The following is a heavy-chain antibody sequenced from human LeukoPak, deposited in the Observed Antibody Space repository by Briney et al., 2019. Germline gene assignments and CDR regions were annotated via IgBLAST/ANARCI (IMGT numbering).Heavy chain of an antibody. D-gene: IGHD2-2*02. Sequence: GGSLRLSCAASGFTFSTYAMGWVRQPPGKGLEWVSTISGSGDKTYYAASVKGRFTISRDDSKNTLYLQVNSLRAEDTAVYYCARGLYTTRHLNHFDYWGQGTLVTVSS. J-gene: IGHJ4*02. CDR2: ISGSGDKT. CDR3: ARGLYTTRHLNHFDY. CDR1: GFTFSTYA. V-gene: IGHV3-23*01.